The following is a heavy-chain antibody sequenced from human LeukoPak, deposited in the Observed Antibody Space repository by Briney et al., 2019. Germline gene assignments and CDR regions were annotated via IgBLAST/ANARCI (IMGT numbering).Heavy chain of an antibody. V-gene: IGHV3-74*01. Sequence: GSLRLSCAASGNYWMHWVRQAPGKGLVWVSHINSDGSWTSYADSVKGRFTISKDNAKNTVYLQMNSLRAEDTVVYYCVSFYETYWGRGTLVTVSS. D-gene: IGHD2/OR15-2a*01. J-gene: IGHJ4*02. CDR1: GNYW. CDR2: INSDGSWT. CDR3: VSFYETY.